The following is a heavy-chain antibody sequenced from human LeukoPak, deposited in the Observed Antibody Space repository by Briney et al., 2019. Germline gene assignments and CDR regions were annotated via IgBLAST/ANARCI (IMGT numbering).Heavy chain of an antibody. D-gene: IGHD6-19*01. CDR3: AKDSIIAVAATGFDY. CDR1: GYTFTSYD. CDR2: MNPNSGNT. J-gene: IGHJ4*02. Sequence: ASVKVSCKASGYTFTSYDINWVRQATGQGLEWMGWMNPNSGNTGYAQKFQGRVTMTRNTSISTAYMELSSLRSEDTAVYYCAKDSIIAVAATGFDYWGQGTLVTVSS. V-gene: IGHV1-8*01.